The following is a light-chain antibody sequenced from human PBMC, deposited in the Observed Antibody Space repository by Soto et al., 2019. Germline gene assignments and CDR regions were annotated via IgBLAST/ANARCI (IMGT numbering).Light chain of an antibody. CDR1: SSDVGGYNY. CDR3: SSYTSSNNLV. J-gene: IGLJ2*01. V-gene: IGLV2-14*01. CDR2: EVG. Sequence: QSALTQPASVSGSPGQSITISCTGTSSDVGGYNYVSWYQQHPGKAPKLMIYEVGNRPSGVSNRFSGSKSGNTASLTISGLQAEDEADYYCSSYTSSNNLVFGGGTKLTVL.